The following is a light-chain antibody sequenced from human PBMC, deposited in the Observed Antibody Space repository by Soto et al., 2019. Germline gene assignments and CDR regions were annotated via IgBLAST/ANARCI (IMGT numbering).Light chain of an antibody. CDR2: VAS. CDR3: QQANSFPIT. J-gene: IGKJ5*01. CDR1: QSVSNW. V-gene: IGKV1-12*01. Sequence: TQSPGTLSLYPGERATLSCRASQSVSNWLAWYQQKPGKAPKLLIYVASALHSGVPSRFSGSGSGTEFTLTISSLQPEDFATYYCQQANSFPITFGQGTRLEIK.